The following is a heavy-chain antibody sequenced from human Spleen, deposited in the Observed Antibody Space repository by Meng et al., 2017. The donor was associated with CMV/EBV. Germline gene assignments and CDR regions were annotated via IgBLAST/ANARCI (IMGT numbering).Heavy chain of an antibody. CDR1: GFSFSRYE. J-gene: IGHJ3*02. CDR2: INSGGDDK. D-gene: IGHD3-16*02. CDR3: ARSQDYVWGSYRYSPPGAFDI. Sequence: GESLKISCAASGFSFSRYEMIWVRQAPGKALEWLSYINSGGDDKKYADSLKGRFTISRDNAKNSLYLQMNSLRAEDTAVYYCARSQDYVWGSYRYSPPGAFDIWGQGTMVTVSS. V-gene: IGHV3-48*03.